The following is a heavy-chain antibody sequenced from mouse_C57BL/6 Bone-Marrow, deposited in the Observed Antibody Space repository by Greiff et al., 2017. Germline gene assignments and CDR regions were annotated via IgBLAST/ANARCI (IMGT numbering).Heavy chain of an antibody. Sequence: QVQLKQPGAELVKPGASVKLSCKASGYTFTSYWMHWVKQRPGQGLEWIGMIHPNSGSTNYNEKFKSKATLTVDKSSSTDYMQLSSLTSEDSAVYYCALYYDYDGAMDYWGQGTSVTVSS. CDR2: IHPNSGST. CDR3: ALYYDYDGAMDY. CDR1: GYTFTSYW. D-gene: IGHD2-4*01. J-gene: IGHJ4*01. V-gene: IGHV1-64*01.